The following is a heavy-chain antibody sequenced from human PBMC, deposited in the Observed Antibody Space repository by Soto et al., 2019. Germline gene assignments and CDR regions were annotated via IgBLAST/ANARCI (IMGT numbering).Heavy chain of an antibody. D-gene: IGHD6-25*01. Sequence: SETLSLTCTVSGGSISSGNYYWSWIRQPPGKGLEWIGYIFHTGSTYFNPSLRSRVSISIDTSKSHFSLKLTSVTAADTAMFYCARVSIAADGPFIDHWGQGAMVTVSS. J-gene: IGHJ4*02. V-gene: IGHV4-30-4*01. CDR2: IFHTGST. CDR1: GGSISSGNYY. CDR3: ARVSIAADGPFIDH.